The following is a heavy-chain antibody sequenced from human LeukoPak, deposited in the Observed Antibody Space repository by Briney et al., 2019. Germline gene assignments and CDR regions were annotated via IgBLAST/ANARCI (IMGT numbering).Heavy chain of an antibody. V-gene: IGHV1-2*06. CDR1: GYTFTVYY. CDR2: IPPHSGHT. Sequence: ASVSVSCKASGYTFTVYYLYWVRQAPGQGLEWMGRIPPHSGHTNCAQMLQGRVPMPKDPYISTAYLELHRLSSGDTAVFFCAKDFSYGDYSDYWGEGTLVTVSS. CDR3: AKDFSYGDYSDY. J-gene: IGHJ4*02. D-gene: IGHD4-17*01.